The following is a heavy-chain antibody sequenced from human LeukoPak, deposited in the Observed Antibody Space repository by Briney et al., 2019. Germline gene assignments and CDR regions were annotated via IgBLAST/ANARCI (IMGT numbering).Heavy chain of an antibody. J-gene: IGHJ4*02. Sequence: SETLSLTCAVYGGSFSGYYWSWIRQPPGKGLEWIGEINHSGSTNYNPSLKSRVTISVDTSKNQFSLKLSSVTAADTAVYYCARDEGVGATRGKFDYWGQGTLVTVSS. CDR1: GGSFSGYY. CDR2: INHSGST. CDR3: ARDEGVGATRGKFDY. V-gene: IGHV4-34*01. D-gene: IGHD1-26*01.